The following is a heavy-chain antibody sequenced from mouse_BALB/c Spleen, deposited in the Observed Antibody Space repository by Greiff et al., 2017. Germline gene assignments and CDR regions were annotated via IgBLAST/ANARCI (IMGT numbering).Heavy chain of an antibody. CDR3: ASHYYGSSPSYAMDY. CDR1: GFSLTSYG. Sequence: VKLVESGPGLVQPSQSLSITCTVSGFSLTSYGVHWVRQSPGKGLEWLGVIWSGGSTDYNAAFISRLSISKDNSKSQVFFKMNSLQANDTAIYYCASHYYGSSPSYAMDYWGQGTSVTVSS. D-gene: IGHD1-1*01. V-gene: IGHV2-2*02. J-gene: IGHJ4*01. CDR2: IWSGGST.